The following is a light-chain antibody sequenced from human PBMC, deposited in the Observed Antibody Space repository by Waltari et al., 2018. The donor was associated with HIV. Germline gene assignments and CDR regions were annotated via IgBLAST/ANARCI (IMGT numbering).Light chain of an antibody. J-gene: IGLJ2*01. CDR1: SSHVGGYNY. CDR3: SSYTGSNTVV. CDR2: EVS. V-gene: IGLV2-14*01. Sequence: QSALTQPPSASGSPGQSVPISCTGTSSHVGGYNYVPWYQQHPAKAPKLIIYEVSSRPAGVSNRFSGSKSGNTASLTISGLQAEDEGDYYCSSYTGSNTVVFGGGTKLTVL.